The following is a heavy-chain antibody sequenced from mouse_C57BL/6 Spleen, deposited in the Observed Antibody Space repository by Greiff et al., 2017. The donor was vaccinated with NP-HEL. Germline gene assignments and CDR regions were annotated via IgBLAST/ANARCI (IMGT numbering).Heavy chain of an antibody. CDR1: GYTFTSYW. V-gene: IGHV1-69*01. Sequence: VQLQQSGAELVMPGASVKLSCKASGYTFTSYWMHWVKQRPGQGLEWIGEIDPSDSYTNYNQKFKGKSTLTVDKSSSTAYMQLSSLTSEDSAVYYCARRLTGTQRDYFDYWGQGTTLTVSS. CDR2: IDPSDSYT. CDR3: ARRLTGTQRDYFDY. D-gene: IGHD4-1*01. J-gene: IGHJ2*01.